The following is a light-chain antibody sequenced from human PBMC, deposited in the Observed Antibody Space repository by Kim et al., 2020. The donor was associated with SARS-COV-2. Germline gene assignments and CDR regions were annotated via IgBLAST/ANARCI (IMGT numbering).Light chain of an antibody. Sequence: PPGERDTPSCRASQSVGSSYLAWYQQKPGQAPRLLICGASSRATGIPDRFSGSGSGTDFTLTISRLEPEDFAVYYCQQYGGSRLTFGGGTKVDIK. J-gene: IGKJ4*01. CDR2: GAS. V-gene: IGKV3-20*01. CDR3: QQYGGSRLT. CDR1: QSVGSSY.